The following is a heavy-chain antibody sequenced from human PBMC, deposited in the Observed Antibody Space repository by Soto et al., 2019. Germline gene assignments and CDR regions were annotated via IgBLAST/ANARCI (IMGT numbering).Heavy chain of an antibody. V-gene: IGHV6-1*01. Sequence: KQSQTLSLTCAISGDSVSSNSAAWNWIRQSPSRGLEWLGRTYYRSKWYNDYAVSVKSRITINPDTSKNQFSLQLNSVTPEDTAVYYCARVTTAYDSSGYYYFDYWGQGTLVTVSS. J-gene: IGHJ4*02. D-gene: IGHD3-22*01. CDR2: TYYRSKWYN. CDR3: ARVTTAYDSSGYYYFDY. CDR1: GDSVSSNSAA.